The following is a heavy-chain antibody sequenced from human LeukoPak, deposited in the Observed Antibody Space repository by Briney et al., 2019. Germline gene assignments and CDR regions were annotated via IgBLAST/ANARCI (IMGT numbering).Heavy chain of an antibody. J-gene: IGHJ6*04. CDR1: GGTFSSYA. CDR2: IIPIFGTA. V-gene: IGHV1-69*06. Sequence: SVKVSCKASGGTFSSYAISWVRQAPGQGLEWMGGIIPIFGTANYAQKFQGRVTITADKSTSTAYMELSGLRSEDTAVYYCAHVPPEDYYYYGMDVWGKGTTVTVSS. CDR3: AHVPPEDYYYYGMDV. D-gene: IGHD3-16*01.